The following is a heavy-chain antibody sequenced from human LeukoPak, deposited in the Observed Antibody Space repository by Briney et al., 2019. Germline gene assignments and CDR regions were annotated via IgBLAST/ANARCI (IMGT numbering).Heavy chain of an antibody. D-gene: IGHD6-19*01. J-gene: IGHJ4*02. V-gene: IGHV3-30*04. CDR3: ARDRSIAVADPFDY. CDR1: GFTFSNYA. CDR2: ISYDGSNK. Sequence: GGSLRLSCAASGFTFSNYALHWVRQTPGKGLEWVAVISYDGSNKFYADSVRGRFTISRGNSKNTLFLQMNSLRPEDTAVYYCARDRSIAVADPFDYWGQGTLVTVSS.